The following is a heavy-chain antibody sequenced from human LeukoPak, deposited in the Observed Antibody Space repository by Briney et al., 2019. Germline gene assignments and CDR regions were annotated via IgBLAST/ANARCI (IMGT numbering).Heavy chain of an antibody. Sequence: SETVSLTCTVSGGSISSSSYYWGWIRQPPGKGLEWIGSIYYSGDTYYNPSLKSRRVTISVDTSKNQFSLRLSSVTAADTAVYYCARHQWHYYYYMGVWGKGSTVTVSS. CDR1: GGSISSSSYY. CDR3: ARHQWHYYYYMGV. V-gene: IGHV4-39*01. CDR2: IYYSGDT. D-gene: IGHD6-19*01. J-gene: IGHJ6*03.